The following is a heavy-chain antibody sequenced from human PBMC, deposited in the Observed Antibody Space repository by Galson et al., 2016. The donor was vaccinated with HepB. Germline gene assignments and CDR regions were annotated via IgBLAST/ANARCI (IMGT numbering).Heavy chain of an antibody. CDR1: GFTFSNAW. D-gene: IGHD3-10*01. CDR3: ARDFMLRGLSSLSFDY. Sequence: SLRLSCAASGFTFSNAWMSWVRETPGKGLEWVARFKSETDGGTTDYAAPVKGRFAISRDDSKSTLYLQMNSLKTEDTAVYYCARDFMLRGLSSLSFDYWGQGTLVTVSS. J-gene: IGHJ4*02. V-gene: IGHV3-15*01. CDR2: FKSETDGGTT.